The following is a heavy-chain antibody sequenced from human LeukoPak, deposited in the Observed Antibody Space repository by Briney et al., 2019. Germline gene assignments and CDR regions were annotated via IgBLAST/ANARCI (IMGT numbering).Heavy chain of an antibody. CDR1: GFTFSGYG. CDR3: ARGLYKNGWYSFDY. J-gene: IGHJ4*02. Sequence: PGMSLRLSCAASGFTFSGYGVHWVRQAPGKGLEWVAFLSYDGSNKFYADSVKGRLTISRDNSENTLHLQMNSLKDEDTAVYYCARGLYKNGWYSFDYWGQGTLVTVSS. D-gene: IGHD6-19*01. CDR2: LSYDGSNK. V-gene: IGHV3-33*01.